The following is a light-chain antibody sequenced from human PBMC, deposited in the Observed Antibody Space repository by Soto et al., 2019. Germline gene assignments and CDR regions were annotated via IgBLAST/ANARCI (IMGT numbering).Light chain of an antibody. J-gene: IGKJ4*01. V-gene: IGKV3-20*01. CDR1: QSVSSVF. CDR2: GAS. Sequence: EFVLTQSPGTLSLSPGERATLSCRASQSVSSVFLAWYQQKTGQPPRLLIYGASNRGSGIPDRFSGSGSGTEFTLTSSRLEPEDFAVYYCQHYGSSPPLAFGGGTKVDIK. CDR3: QHYGSSPPLA.